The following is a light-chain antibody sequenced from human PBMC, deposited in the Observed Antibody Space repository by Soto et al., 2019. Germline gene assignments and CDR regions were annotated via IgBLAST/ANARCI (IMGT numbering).Light chain of an antibody. Sequence: QSALTQPASVSGSPGQSITISCTGTSSDVGGYNRVSWYQQHPDKAPKLIIYEVTNRPSGISNRFSGSKSGDTVSLTISGLQAEDEADYYCYSYRSGSAHVFGTGTKLTVL. V-gene: IGLV2-14*01. J-gene: IGLJ1*01. CDR3: YSYRSGSAHV. CDR2: EVT. CDR1: SSDVGGYNR.